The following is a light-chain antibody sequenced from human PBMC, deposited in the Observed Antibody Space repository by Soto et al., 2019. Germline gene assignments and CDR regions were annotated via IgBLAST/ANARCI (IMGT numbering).Light chain of an antibody. CDR2: LVS. V-gene: IGKV2-28*01. Sequence: DIVMTQSPLSLPVTPAEPASISCRSSQSLLHSSGYYYLDWYLQKPGQSPQLLFDLVSNRASGVPDRFSGSRSGTDFTLKISRVEAEDVGVYYCMQALQTPPWTFGQGTKVEIK. J-gene: IGKJ1*01. CDR1: QSLLHSSGYYY. CDR3: MQALQTPPWT.